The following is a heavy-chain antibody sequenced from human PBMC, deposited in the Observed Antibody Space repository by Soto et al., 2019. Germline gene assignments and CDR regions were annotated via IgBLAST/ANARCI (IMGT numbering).Heavy chain of an antibody. CDR1: GGSISSGGYS. CDR2: IYHSGST. J-gene: IGHJ4*02. CDR3: AAGGGLPRYY. D-gene: IGHD5-12*01. V-gene: IGHV4-30-2*01. Sequence: QLQLQESGSGLVKPSQTLSLTCAVSGGSISSGGYSWSWIRQPPGKGLEWIGYIYHSGSTYYNPTPKIRVTISVDRSKNQFSLKLSSVTAADTAVYSCAAGGGLPRYYWGQGTLVTVSS.